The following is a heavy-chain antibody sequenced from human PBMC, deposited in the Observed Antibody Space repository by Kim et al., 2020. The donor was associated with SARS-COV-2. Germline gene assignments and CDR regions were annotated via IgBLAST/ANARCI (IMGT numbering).Heavy chain of an antibody. CDR2: LSGSGGST. Sequence: GGSLRLSCAASGFTFGTYAMSWVRQAPGRGLEWVSGLSGSGGSTYYADAVKGRFSISRDNSKNTLYLQMNSLSGEDTALYYCAKGMWTVASAAVDIWG. CDR3: AKGMWTVASAAVDI. V-gene: IGHV3-23*01. D-gene: IGHD2-21*01. J-gene: IGHJ3*02. CDR1: GFTFGTYA.